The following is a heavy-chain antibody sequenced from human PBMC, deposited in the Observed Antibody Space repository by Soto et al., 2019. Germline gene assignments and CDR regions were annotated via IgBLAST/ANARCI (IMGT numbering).Heavy chain of an antibody. CDR1: GFTFKSYG. Sequence: QAQLVESGGGEVQPGRSLRLSCAASGFTFKSYGMHWVRQAPGKGLEWVAVISYDGSYQYYSDSVKGRFTISRDNSKNTLNLQMNSLRVEDSAMYYCAQDGRSGSVTRPAHWGQGTLVTVSS. V-gene: IGHV3-30*18. J-gene: IGHJ4*02. D-gene: IGHD1-26*01. CDR2: ISYDGSYQ. CDR3: AQDGRSGSVTRPAH.